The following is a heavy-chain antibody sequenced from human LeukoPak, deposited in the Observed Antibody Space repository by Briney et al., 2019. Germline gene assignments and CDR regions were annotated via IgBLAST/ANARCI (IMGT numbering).Heavy chain of an antibody. Sequence: SVKVSCKASGYTFTDYYMHWVRQAPGQGLEWMGWINPNSGCTNYAQKFQGRVTMTRDTSISTAYMELSRLRSDDTDVYYCARDSPPLNDYDSSGYPQYYFDYWGQGTLVTVSS. CDR1: GYTFTDYY. D-gene: IGHD3-22*01. J-gene: IGHJ4*02. V-gene: IGHV1-2*02. CDR3: ARDSPPLNDYDSSGYPQYYFDY. CDR2: INPNSGCT.